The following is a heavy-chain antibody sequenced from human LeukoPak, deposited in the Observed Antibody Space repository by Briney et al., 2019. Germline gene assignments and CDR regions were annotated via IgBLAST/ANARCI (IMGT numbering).Heavy chain of an antibody. D-gene: IGHD3-3*01. CDR3: ARAEAAGVVIIRPRYYYYGMDV. J-gene: IGHJ6*02. V-gene: IGHV1-69*04. CDR1: GGTFSSYA. CDR2: IIPIFGIA. Sequence: GASVKVSCKASGGTFSSYAISWVRQAPGQGLEWMGRIIPIFGIANYAQKFQGRVTITADKSTSTAYMELSSLRSEDTAVYYCARAEAAGVVIIRPRYYYYGMDVWGQGTMVTVSS.